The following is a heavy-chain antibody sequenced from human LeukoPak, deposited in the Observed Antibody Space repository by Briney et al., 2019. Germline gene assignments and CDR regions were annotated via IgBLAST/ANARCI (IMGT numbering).Heavy chain of an antibody. V-gene: IGHV3-30*02. D-gene: IGHD2-8*02. Sequence: GGSLRLSCAASGFTFSDYGIHWVRQAPGKGLEWVAFVQSDGGGIHYTESMKGRFTISRDNSKNTLYLQMNSLRAEDTAVYYCAKAGGHLDYWGQGTLVTVSS. CDR1: GFTFSDYG. CDR3: AKAGGHLDY. CDR2: VQSDGGGI. J-gene: IGHJ4*02.